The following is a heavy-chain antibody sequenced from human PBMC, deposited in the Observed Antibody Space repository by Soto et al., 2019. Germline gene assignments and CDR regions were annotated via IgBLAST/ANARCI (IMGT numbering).Heavy chain of an antibody. V-gene: IGHV3-23*01. Sequence: GGSLRLSCAASGFTFSSYAMSWVRQAPGKGLEWVSAISGSGGSTYYADSVKGRFTISRDNSKNTLYLQMNSLRAEDTAVYYCAKDLRLRPRGPDQPDHWGQGTLVTVSS. J-gene: IGHJ4*02. CDR3: AKDLRLRPRGPDQPDH. D-gene: IGHD2-15*01. CDR2: ISGSGGST. CDR1: GFTFSSYA.